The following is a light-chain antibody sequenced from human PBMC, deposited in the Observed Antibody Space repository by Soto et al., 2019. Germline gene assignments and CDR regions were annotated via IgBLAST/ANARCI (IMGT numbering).Light chain of an antibody. Sequence: QSALTQPASVSGSPGRSIPISCPGTRSDVGGYNYVYWHQQHPGKAPKLMIYDVTNRPSGVSDRFSGSKSGNTASLTISGLQAEDKADYYCSSYTSSSTYVFGAGTKVTVL. V-gene: IGLV2-14*01. CDR3: SSYTSSSTYV. J-gene: IGLJ1*01. CDR1: RSDVGGYNY. CDR2: DVT.